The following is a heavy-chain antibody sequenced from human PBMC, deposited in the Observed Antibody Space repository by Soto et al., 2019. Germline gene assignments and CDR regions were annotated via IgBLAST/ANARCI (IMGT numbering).Heavy chain of an antibody. Sequence: SETLSLTCNVSGVSISNSNYYCGWIRQPPGKGLEWIGSIYYTGNTYYNPSLKSRVTISVDTSKNQFSLKLDSVTAADTAVYSCERHSIWLLLSDYLGQGSLDTVSS. CDR3: ERHSIWLLLSDY. J-gene: IGHJ4*02. V-gene: IGHV4-39*01. CDR1: GVSISNSNYY. CDR2: IYYTGNT. D-gene: IGHD3-22*01.